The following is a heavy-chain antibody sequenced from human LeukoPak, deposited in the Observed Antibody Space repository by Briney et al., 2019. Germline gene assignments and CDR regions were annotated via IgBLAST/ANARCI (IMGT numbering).Heavy chain of an antibody. CDR3: ARDGARGYSFMYYFDY. CDR1: GYTFTGYY. D-gene: IGHD5-18*01. CDR2: INPNSGGT. J-gene: IGHJ4*02. V-gene: IGHV1-2*02. Sequence: PGASVKVSCKASGYTFTGYYMHWVRQAPGQGLEWMGWINPNSGGTNYAQKFQGRVTMTRDTSISTAYMKLSRLRSDDTAVYYCARDGARGYSFMYYFDYWGQGTLVTVSS.